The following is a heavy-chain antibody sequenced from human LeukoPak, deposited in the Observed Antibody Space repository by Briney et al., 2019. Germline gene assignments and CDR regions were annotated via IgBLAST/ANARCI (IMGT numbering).Heavy chain of an antibody. D-gene: IGHD3-9*01. CDR3: AREGRLGYDILTGYPLDY. CDR1: GYTFTGYY. CDR2: INPNSGGT. V-gene: IGHV1-2*06. J-gene: IGHJ4*02. Sequence: GASVKVSCKASGYTFTGYYMHWVRQAPGQGLEWMGRINPNSGGTKYAQKFQGRVTMTRDTSLSTAYMELSRLRSDDTAVYYCAREGRLGYDILTGYPLDYWGQGTLVTVSS.